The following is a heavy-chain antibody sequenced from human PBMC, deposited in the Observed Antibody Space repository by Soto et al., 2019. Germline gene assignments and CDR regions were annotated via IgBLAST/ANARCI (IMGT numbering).Heavy chain of an antibody. Sequence: QVQLVESGGGLVKPGGSLRLSCEASGFTISDYYMSWIRQAPGKGLEWVSYICSVGTTTYYADSVKGRFSISMDNAKNSLYLQMNSLRAEDTAVYFCAKDQEGSGSHWLGYNYYGMDVWGQGTTVTVSS. CDR3: AKDQEGSGSHWLGYNYYGMDV. D-gene: IGHD3-10*01. J-gene: IGHJ6*02. CDR1: GFTISDYY. V-gene: IGHV3-11*01. CDR2: ICSVGTTT.